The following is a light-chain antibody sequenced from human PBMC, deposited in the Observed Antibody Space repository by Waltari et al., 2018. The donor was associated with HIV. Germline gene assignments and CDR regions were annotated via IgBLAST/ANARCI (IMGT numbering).Light chain of an antibody. Sequence: QSALTQPASVSGSPGQSVTISCTGTTTLIGGSNSVSWYQPRPGEAPKLIIFHVDSRPTGISSRFSVSKSGNTSSLTISGLQAEDEADFYCASYLNFGSLVFGGGTKLTVL. CDR1: TTLIGGSNS. V-gene: IGLV2-14*03. CDR2: HVD. J-gene: IGLJ3*02. CDR3: ASYLNFGSLV.